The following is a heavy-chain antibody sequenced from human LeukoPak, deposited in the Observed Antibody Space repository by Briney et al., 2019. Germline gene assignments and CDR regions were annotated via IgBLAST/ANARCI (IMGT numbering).Heavy chain of an antibody. V-gene: IGHV1-8*01. J-gene: IGHJ5*02. D-gene: IGHD3-3*01. CDR3: ARGPRRPYITIFGVVKNNWFDP. CDR2: MNPSSGNT. CDR1: GYTFTSYD. Sequence: VASVKVSCKASGYTFTSYDINWVRQPTGQGLEWMGWMNPSSGNTGYAQKFQGRVTMTRNTSISTAYMELSSLRSEDTAVYYCARGPRRPYITIFGVVKNNWFDPWGQGTLVTVSS.